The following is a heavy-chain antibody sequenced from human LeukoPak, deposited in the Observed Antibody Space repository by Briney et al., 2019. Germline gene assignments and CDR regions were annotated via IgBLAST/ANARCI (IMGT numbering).Heavy chain of an antibody. J-gene: IGHJ5*02. V-gene: IGHV3-30-3*01. CDR1: GFTFSSYA. D-gene: IGHD1-1*01. CDR2: ISYDGSKK. Sequence: PGRSLRLSCAASGFTFSSYAMHWVRQAPGKGLEWVAVISYDGSKKYYADSVKGRFTISRDNSKNTLYLQMNSLRAEDTAVYYCASTTGTTSWGQGTLVTVSS. CDR3: ASTTGTTS.